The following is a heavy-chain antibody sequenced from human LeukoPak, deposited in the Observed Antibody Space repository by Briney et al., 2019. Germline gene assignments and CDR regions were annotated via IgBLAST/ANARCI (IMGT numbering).Heavy chain of an antibody. CDR2: IYNGGST. V-gene: IGHV3-53*01. Sequence: GGSLRLSCAASGFTVSSNYMSWVRQAPGKGLEWVSVIYNGGSTYYADSVKGRFTISRDNSKNTLYLQMDSLRAEDTAVYYCAKDHESDGYPCLDHWGLGTLVTVSS. CDR1: GFTVSSNY. J-gene: IGHJ4*02. CDR3: AKDHESDGYPCLDH. D-gene: IGHD3-22*01.